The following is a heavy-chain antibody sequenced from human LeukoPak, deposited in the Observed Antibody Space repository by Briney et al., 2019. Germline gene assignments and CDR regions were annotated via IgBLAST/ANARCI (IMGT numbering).Heavy chain of an antibody. Sequence: PGGSLGLSCAASGFTFRSYWMHWVRQAPGKGLVWVSRISSDGSSTIYADSVKGRFTMSRENAYNTLYLQMNSLRGEDTAVYYCARGKGVDYWGQGILVTVSS. CDR2: ISSDGSST. CDR1: GFTFRSYW. J-gene: IGHJ4*02. CDR3: ARGKGVDY. V-gene: IGHV3-74*01.